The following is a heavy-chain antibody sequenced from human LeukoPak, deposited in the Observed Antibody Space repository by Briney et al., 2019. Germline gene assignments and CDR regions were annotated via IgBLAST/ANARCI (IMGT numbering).Heavy chain of an antibody. CDR3: ARESSLGFDP. J-gene: IGHJ5*02. CDR1: GYTFTSYD. CDR2: MNPNSGNT. V-gene: IGHV1-8*03. D-gene: IGHD6-6*01. Sequence: ASVKVSCKASGYTFTSYDINWVRQATGQGLEWMGWMNPNSGNTGYAQKFQGRVTINTSISTAYMEPSSLRSEDTAVYYCARESSLGFDPWGQGTLVTVSS.